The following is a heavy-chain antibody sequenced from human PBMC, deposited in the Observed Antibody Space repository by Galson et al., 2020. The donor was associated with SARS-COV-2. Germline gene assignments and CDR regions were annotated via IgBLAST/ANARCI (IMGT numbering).Heavy chain of an antibody. CDR1: GASIPPYY. Sequence: SEPLSLTCIVPGASIPPYYWNWIRQTPGKGLEWIGDIYSDGITLYNPPLQSRVTISVDTSKNQYSLRLSSVTAADTAMYYCAVDTHNLQVGPAFDAFDIWGQGTMVADSS. D-gene: IGHD1-26*01. CDR2: IYSDGIT. CDR3: AVDTHNLQVGPAFDAFDI. V-gene: IGHV4-59*01. J-gene: IGHJ3*02.